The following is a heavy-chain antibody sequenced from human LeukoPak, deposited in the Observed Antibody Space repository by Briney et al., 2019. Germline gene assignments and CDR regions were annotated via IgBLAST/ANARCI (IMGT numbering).Heavy chain of an antibody. Sequence: PGASLRLSCAASGFTFSSYWMHWVRQAPGEGLVWVSRISSDASSTNYADSVKGRFTISRDNAENTLFLQMNSLTAEDTAVYYCARARGYYYDSFDYWGQGTLVTISS. V-gene: IGHV3-74*01. CDR3: ARARGYYYDSFDY. CDR1: GFTFSSYW. D-gene: IGHD3-22*01. CDR2: ISSDASST. J-gene: IGHJ4*02.